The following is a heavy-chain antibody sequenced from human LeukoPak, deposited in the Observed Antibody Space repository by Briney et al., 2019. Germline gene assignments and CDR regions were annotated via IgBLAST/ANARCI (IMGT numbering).Heavy chain of an antibody. CDR1: GFTFSSYW. Sequence: GGSLRLSCAASGFTFSSYWMSWVRQAPGKGLEWVANIKQDGSEKYYVDSVKGRFTISRDNAKNSLYLQMNSLRAGDTAVYYCARGYSSGWPGIGYWGQGTLVTVSS. D-gene: IGHD6-19*01. CDR3: ARGYSSGWPGIGY. J-gene: IGHJ4*02. CDR2: IKQDGSEK. V-gene: IGHV3-7*01.